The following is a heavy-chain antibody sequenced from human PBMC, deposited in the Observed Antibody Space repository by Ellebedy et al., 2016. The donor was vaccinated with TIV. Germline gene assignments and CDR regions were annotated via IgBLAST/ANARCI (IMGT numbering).Heavy chain of an antibody. CDR1: GLTFSSHA. CDR2: ISSSSDYI. Sequence: GGSLRLSCAASGLTFSSHAMNWVRQAPGKGLEWVSSISSSSDYINYADSVKGRFTISRDNAKNSLYLQMNSLTVDDTAVFYCARDSGPIGSPDAFDIWGQGTMVTVSS. J-gene: IGHJ3*02. D-gene: IGHD1-26*01. V-gene: IGHV3-21*01. CDR3: ARDSGPIGSPDAFDI.